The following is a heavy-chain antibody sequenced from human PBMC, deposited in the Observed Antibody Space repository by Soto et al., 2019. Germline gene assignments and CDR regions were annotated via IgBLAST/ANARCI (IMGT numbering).Heavy chain of an antibody. J-gene: IGHJ5*02. Sequence: PGESLKISCAASGFTFSSYSMNWVRQAPGKGLEWVSYISSSSSTIYYADSVKGRFTISRDNAKNSLYLQMNSLRAEDTAVYYCASLLEPVAATGWFDPWGQGTLVTVSS. V-gene: IGHV3-48*01. CDR1: GFTFSSYS. CDR2: ISSSSSTI. CDR3: ASLLEPVAATGWFDP. D-gene: IGHD2-15*01.